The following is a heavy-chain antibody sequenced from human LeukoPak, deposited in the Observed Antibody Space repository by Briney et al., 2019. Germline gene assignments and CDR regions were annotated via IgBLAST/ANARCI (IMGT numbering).Heavy chain of an antibody. D-gene: IGHD4-11*01. J-gene: IGHJ4*02. V-gene: IGHV3-23*01. CDR1: GFTFSSYA. Sequence: GGSLRLSCGASGFTFSSYAMSWVRQAPGKGLEWVSAISGSNTYYADSVKGRFTISRDNSKSTLYLQMNSLRAEDTAVYYCAKGPRAVSPTSYWGQGTLVTVSS. CDR3: AKGPRAVSPTSY. CDR2: ISGSNT.